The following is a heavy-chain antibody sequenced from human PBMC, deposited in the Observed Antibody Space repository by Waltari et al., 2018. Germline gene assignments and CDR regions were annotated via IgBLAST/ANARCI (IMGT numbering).Heavy chain of an antibody. V-gene: IGHV4-4*02. CDR2: VYHSGKP. CDR1: GDSISGNYW. J-gene: IGHJ4*02. CDR3: AGDRAIGLFFDY. Sequence: QVQLQESGQGLVKPSGTLSLTCAVSGDSISGNYWWSWVRQSPAKGLEWIGQVYHSGKPHYNPSLQSRVTISVDKPKNQFSLNLNSVTAADTAVYYCAGDRAIGLFFDYWGRGTLVTVSS. D-gene: IGHD2-2*01.